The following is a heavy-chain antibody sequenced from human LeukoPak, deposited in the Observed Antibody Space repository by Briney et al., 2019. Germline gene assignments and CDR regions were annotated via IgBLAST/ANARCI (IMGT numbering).Heavy chain of an antibody. CDR2: IYSGGST. J-gene: IGHJ4*02. CDR3: SKWKAIVLVPAARSPNDY. D-gene: IGHD2-2*01. V-gene: IGHV3-53*01. Sequence: PGGSLRLSCAASGFTVSSNYMSWVRQAPGKGLEWVSVIYSGGSTYYADSVKGRFTISRDNSKHTLYLQMNSLRAEDTAVYYCSKWKAIVLVPAARSPNDYWGQGTLVTVSS. CDR1: GFTVSSNY.